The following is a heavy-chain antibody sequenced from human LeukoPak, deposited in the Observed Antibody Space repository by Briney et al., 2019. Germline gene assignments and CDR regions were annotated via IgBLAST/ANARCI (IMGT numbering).Heavy chain of an antibody. CDR3: AKEIRPNDH. J-gene: IGHJ4*02. Sequence: PGGSLRLSCAVSGLTFSSYNMNWVRQAPGKGLQWVSSISINADDTHYADSVKGRFTISRDNSKKTLFLQMNSLRVDDTAIYYCAKEIRPNDHWGQGTLVIVSS. V-gene: IGHV3-23*01. CDR2: ISINADDT. D-gene: IGHD3-16*01. CDR1: GLTFSSYN.